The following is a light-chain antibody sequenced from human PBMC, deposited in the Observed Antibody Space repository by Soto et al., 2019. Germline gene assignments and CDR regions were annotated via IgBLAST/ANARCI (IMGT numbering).Light chain of an antibody. J-gene: IGKJ3*01. CDR1: QSVSDSY. CDR2: AS. CDR3: QHSGTSAL. Sequence: EIVLTQSPGTLSLSPGERATLSCRASQSVSDSYLAWYQQKPGQAPRLLIYASSRATGIPDRFSGSGSGTDFPLTISRLEPDDFAVYCCQHSGTSALFGPGTKVDIK. V-gene: IGKV3-20*01.